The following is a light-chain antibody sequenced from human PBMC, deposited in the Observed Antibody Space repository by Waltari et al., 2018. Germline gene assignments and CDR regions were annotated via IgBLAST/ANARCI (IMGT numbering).Light chain of an antibody. CDR1: SSDIGRYDI. CDR2: DVS. J-gene: IGLJ3*02. V-gene: IGLV2-23*02. CDR3: CSYAGNYIWV. Sequence: QSALTQPASVSGSPGQSVTISCTGASSDIGRYDIVSWYQQHPGNAPKLIICDVSKRPSGVSYRFSGSKSGDTASLTISGLQFEDEADYYCCSYAGNYIWVFGGGTRLTVL.